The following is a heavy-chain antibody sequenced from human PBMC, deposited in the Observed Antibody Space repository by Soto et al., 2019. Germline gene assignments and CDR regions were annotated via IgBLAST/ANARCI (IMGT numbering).Heavy chain of an antibody. Sequence: QLQLQESGPGLVKPSETLSLTCTVSGGSISSSSYYWGWIRQPPGKGLEWIGSIYYSGSTYYNPSLKSRVTISVDTSKNQFSLKLSSVTAADTAVYYCARIPPEYCSGGSCYSGAFDIWGQGTMVTVSS. CDR1: GGSISSSSYY. D-gene: IGHD2-15*01. CDR3: ARIPPEYCSGGSCYSGAFDI. V-gene: IGHV4-39*01. CDR2: IYYSGST. J-gene: IGHJ3*02.